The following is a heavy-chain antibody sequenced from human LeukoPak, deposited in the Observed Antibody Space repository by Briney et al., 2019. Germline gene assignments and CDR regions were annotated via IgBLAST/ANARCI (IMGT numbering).Heavy chain of an antibody. J-gene: IGHJ4*02. Sequence: KPSETLSLTCAVYGGSFSGYYWSWIRQPPGKGLEWIGEINHSGSTNYNPSLKSRVTISVDTSENQFSLKLSSVTAADTAVYYCARGYSSSWYPNHDYWGQGTLVTVSS. CDR3: ARGYSSSWYPNHDY. CDR1: GGSFSGYY. CDR2: INHSGST. V-gene: IGHV4-34*01. D-gene: IGHD6-13*01.